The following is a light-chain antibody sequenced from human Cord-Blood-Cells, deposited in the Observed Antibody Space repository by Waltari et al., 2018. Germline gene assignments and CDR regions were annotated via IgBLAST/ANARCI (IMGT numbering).Light chain of an antibody. CDR2: AAS. CDR3: QQSYSTPWT. V-gene: IGKV1-39*01. J-gene: IGKJ1*01. Sequence: DIQMTQSPSSLSASVGVRVNITCRASQSISSYLNWYQQKPGKAPKLLIYAASSLQSGVPSRFSGSGSGTDFTLTISSLQPEGFATYYCQQSYSTPWTFGQGTKVEIK. CDR1: QSISSY.